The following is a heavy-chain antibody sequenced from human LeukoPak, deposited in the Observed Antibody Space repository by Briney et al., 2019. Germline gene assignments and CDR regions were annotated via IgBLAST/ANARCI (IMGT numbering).Heavy chain of an antibody. V-gene: IGHV4-34*01. CDR3: ARGPPYIVVVTAIGFFDY. Sequence: SETLSLTRDVSGWTFSGYYWSWIRQPPGQGLEWIGEINHSGSTNYNPSLKSRVTISIDTSKNQFSLKLSSVTAADTAVYYCARGPPYIVVVTAIGFFDYWGQGTLVTVSS. CDR2: INHSGST. J-gene: IGHJ4*02. CDR1: GWTFSGYY. D-gene: IGHD2-21*02.